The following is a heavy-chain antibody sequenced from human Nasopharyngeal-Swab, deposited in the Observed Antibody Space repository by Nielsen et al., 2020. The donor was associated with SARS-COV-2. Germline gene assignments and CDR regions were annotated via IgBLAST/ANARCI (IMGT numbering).Heavy chain of an antibody. J-gene: IGHJ4*02. D-gene: IGHD6-25*01. CDR3: ARESAAGWY. V-gene: IGHV3-74*01. Sequence: GESLKISCAASGFTFSSYWMHWVRQAPGKGLVWVSRINSDGSSTSYADSVKGRFTISRDNSKNTLYLQMNSLRAEDTAVYYCARESAAGWYWGQGTLVTVSS. CDR2: INSDGSST. CDR1: GFTFSSYW.